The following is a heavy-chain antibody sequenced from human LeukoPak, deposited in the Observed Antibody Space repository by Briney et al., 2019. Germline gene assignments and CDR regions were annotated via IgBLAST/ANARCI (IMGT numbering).Heavy chain of an antibody. CDR3: AKDLSAFDH. Sequence: PGGSLRLSCAASGFTFISYAMSWVRQAPGKGLEGVSAITASGGSTYNADSVKGRFTISRDNSKNTLYLQMNSLRAEDTAVYYCAKDLSAFDHWGQGTLVTVSS. V-gene: IGHV3-23*01. CDR2: ITASGGST. J-gene: IGHJ4*02. CDR1: GFTFISYA.